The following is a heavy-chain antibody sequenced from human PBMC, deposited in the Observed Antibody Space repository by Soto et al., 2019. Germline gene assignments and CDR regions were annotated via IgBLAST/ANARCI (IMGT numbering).Heavy chain of an antibody. Sequence: ASVKVSCKASGYTFTSHAMHWVRQAPGQRLEWMGWINAGNGNTKYSQKFQGRVTITTDTSASTAYMELSSLRSEDTAVYYCARDGIAAAGTSGFDPRGQGTLVTAAS. CDR1: GYTFTSHA. V-gene: IGHV1-3*01. CDR2: INAGNGNT. J-gene: IGHJ5*02. D-gene: IGHD6-13*01. CDR3: ARDGIAAAGTSGFDP.